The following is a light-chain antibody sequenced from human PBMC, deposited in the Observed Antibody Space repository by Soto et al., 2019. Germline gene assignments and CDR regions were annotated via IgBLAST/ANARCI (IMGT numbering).Light chain of an antibody. CDR2: GAS. V-gene: IGKV1-16*01. Sequence: DIQMTQSPSSLSASVGDRVAITCRTSQSISDYLTWYQQKPGRALKLLVYGASNLQSGVPSRFSGSGSGADFTLTISSLQPEDSATYYCQQLKSYPITCGQGTRGEIK. J-gene: IGKJ5*01. CDR1: QSISDY. CDR3: QQLKSYPIT.